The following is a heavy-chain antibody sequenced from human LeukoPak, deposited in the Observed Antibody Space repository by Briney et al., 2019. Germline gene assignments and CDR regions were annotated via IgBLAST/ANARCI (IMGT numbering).Heavy chain of an antibody. J-gene: IGHJ6*04. CDR3: AELGITMIGGV. D-gene: IGHD3-10*02. V-gene: IGHV3-30*02. Sequence: GGSLRLSCAASGFIFSDYGMHWVRQAPGKGLEWVSFVRSDGGQEFYSDSVKGRFTISRDNSKNTLYLQMNSLRAEDTAVYYCAELGITMIGGVWGKGTTVTISS. CDR1: GFIFSDYG. CDR2: VRSDGGQE.